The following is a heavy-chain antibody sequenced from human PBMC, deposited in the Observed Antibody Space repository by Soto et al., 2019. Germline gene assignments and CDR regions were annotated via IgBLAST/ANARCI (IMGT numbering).Heavy chain of an antibody. CDR2: IIPIFGTA. CDR3: AREGYGGYDWRAFLDY. CDR1: GGTFSSYA. J-gene: IGHJ4*02. V-gene: IGHV1-69*13. D-gene: IGHD5-12*01. Sequence: GASVKVSCKASGGTFSSYAISWVRQAPGQGLEWMGGIIPIFGTANYAQKFQGRVTITADESTSTAYMELSSLRSEDTAVYYCAREGYGGYDWRAFLDYWGQGTLVTVSS.